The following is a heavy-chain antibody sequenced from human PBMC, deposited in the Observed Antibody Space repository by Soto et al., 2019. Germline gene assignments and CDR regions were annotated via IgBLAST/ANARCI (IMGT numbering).Heavy chain of an antibody. CDR2: ISSSSSTI. CDR3: ARATTERITIFGVVTYGGYFDY. D-gene: IGHD3-3*01. CDR1: GCTFSSYS. Sequence: PGGSLRLSCAASGCTFSSYSMNWVRQAPGKGLEWVSYISSSSSTIYYADSVKGRFTISRDNAKNSLYLQMNSLRAEDTAVYYCARATTERITIFGVVTYGGYFDYWGQGTLVTVSS. V-gene: IGHV3-48*01. J-gene: IGHJ4*02.